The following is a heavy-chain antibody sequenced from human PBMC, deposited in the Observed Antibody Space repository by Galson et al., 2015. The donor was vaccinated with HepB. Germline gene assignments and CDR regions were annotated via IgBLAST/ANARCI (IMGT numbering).Heavy chain of an antibody. CDR2: CGSGNIK. J-gene: IGHJ5*02. CDR1: GFTFSDFA. D-gene: IGHD1-1*01. CDR3: AKWRLSERWFDP. Sequence: SLRLSCAASGFTFSDFAMVWVRQAPGVGLEWVSTCGSGNIKYYADSGKGRFTISRDNSRNTLYLQMNSLRAEDTAVYYCAKWRLSERWFDPWGQGTLVTVSP. V-gene: IGHV3-23*01.